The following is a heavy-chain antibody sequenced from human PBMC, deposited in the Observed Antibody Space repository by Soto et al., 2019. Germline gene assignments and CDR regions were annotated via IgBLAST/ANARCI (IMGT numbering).Heavy chain of an antibody. V-gene: IGHV4-39*01. Sequence: SSETLSLTCTVSGGSISSSSYYWGWIRQPPGKGLEWIGSIYYSGSAYYNPSLKSRVTISVDTSKNQFSLKLSSVTAADTAVYYCARTYYYGSGSSNRFDPWGQGTLVTVSS. CDR2: IYYSGSA. D-gene: IGHD3-10*01. CDR1: GGSISSSSYY. CDR3: ARTYYYGSGSSNRFDP. J-gene: IGHJ5*02.